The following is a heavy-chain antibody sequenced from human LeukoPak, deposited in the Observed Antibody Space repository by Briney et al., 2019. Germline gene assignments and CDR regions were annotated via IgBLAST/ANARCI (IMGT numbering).Heavy chain of an antibody. Sequence: GGSLRLSCAASGFTFSSYAMHWVRQAPGKGLEWVAVISYDGSNKYYADSVKGRFTISRDNSKNTLYLQMNSLRAEDTAVYYCARARGIVVVTDMGYWGQGTLVNVSS. V-gene: IGHV3-30*04. CDR2: ISYDGSNK. CDR3: ARARGIVVVTDMGY. CDR1: GFTFSSYA. J-gene: IGHJ4*02. D-gene: IGHD2-21*02.